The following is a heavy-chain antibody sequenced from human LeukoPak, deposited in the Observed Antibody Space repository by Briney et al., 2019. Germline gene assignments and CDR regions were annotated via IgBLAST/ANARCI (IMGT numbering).Heavy chain of an antibody. D-gene: IGHD6-13*01. J-gene: IGHJ2*01. V-gene: IGHV2-26*02. Sequence: ESGPVLVKPTETLTLTCTVSGFSLNNARVGVSWIRQPPGKALEWLAHIFSSDQKSYNTSLKSRLTISKDTSKSQVVLTMTNMDPVDTATYYCALFSPRIAAAGEYWYFDLWGRGTLVTVSS. CDR3: ALFSPRIAAAGEYWYFDL. CDR2: IFSSDQK. CDR1: GFSLNNARVG.